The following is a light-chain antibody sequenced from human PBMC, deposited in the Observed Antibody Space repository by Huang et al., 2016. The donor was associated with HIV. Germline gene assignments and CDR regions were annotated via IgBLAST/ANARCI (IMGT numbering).Light chain of an antibody. Sequence: DIQMTQSPSTLSAFVGDRVTITCRTSHRISRWLAWYQQKPGKAPNLLISKASNLESGVPARFSGNGSGTECTLTISGLQPDDLATYYCQQQWTFGQGTKVEI. CDR3: QQQWT. V-gene: IGKV1-5*03. CDR1: HRISRW. CDR2: KAS. J-gene: IGKJ1*01.